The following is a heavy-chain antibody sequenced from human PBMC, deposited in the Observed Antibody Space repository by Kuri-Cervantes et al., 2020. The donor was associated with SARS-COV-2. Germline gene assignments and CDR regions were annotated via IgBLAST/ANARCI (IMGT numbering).Heavy chain of an antibody. V-gene: IGHV3-73*01. CDR1: GFTFRTYS. CDR3: TTLIDY. CDR2: VRGKANNYAT. J-gene: IGHJ4*02. Sequence: GESLKISCAASGFTFRTYSMIWVRQAPGKGLEWVGRVRGKANNYATAYAASVKGRLTISRDDSKNMAYLQMNSLKTEDTAVYYCTTLIDYWGQGALVTVSS.